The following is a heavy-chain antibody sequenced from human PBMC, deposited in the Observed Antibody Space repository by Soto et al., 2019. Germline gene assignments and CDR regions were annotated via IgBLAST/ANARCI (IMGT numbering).Heavy chain of an antibody. D-gene: IGHD1-1*01. V-gene: IGHV1-18*01. CDR1: GYTFTSYG. Sequence: QVQLVQSGAEVKKPGASVKVSCKASGYTFTSYGISWVRQAAGQGLEWMGWLSAYNNYANYTQNLQVRVTMTTDKTPNTAYMELRSLRSDDTAVYYWARGLQPPSYYYGMDVWGQGTTVTVSS. CDR3: ARGLQPPSYYYGMDV. J-gene: IGHJ6*02. CDR2: LSAYNNYA.